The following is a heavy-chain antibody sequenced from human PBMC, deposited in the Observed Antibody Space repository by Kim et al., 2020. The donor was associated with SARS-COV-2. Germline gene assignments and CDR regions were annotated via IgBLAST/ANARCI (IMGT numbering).Heavy chain of an antibody. CDR1: GFTFSSYA. V-gene: IGHV3-30*04. D-gene: IGHD3-9*01. CDR3: VPFPLVLRYFGPLGYFDY. J-gene: IGHJ4*02. CDR2: ISYDGSNK. Sequence: GGSLRLSCAASGFTFSSYAMHWVRQAPGKGLEWVAVISYDGSNKYYADSVKGRFTISRDNSKNTLYLQMNSLRAEDTAVYYCVPFPLVLRYFGPLGYFDYWGQGTLVTVSS.